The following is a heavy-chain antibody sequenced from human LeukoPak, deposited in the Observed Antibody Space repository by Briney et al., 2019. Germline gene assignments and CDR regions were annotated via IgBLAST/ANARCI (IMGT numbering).Heavy chain of an antibody. V-gene: IGHV3-30-3*01. CDR2: ISYDGSNK. CDR3: ARDRQAWYTHFDY. CDR1: GFTFSSYA. D-gene: IGHD1-14*01. J-gene: IGHJ4*02. Sequence: PVRSLRLSCAASGFTFSSYAMHWVRQAPGKGLEWVAVISYDGSNKYYADSVKGRFTISRDNSKNTLYLQMNSLRAEDTAVYYCARDRQAWYTHFDYWGQGTLVTVSS.